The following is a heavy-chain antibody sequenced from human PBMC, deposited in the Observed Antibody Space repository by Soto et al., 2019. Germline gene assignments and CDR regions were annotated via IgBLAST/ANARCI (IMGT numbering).Heavy chain of an antibody. J-gene: IGHJ4*02. V-gene: IGHV4-39*01. D-gene: IGHD2-2*01. Sequence: QLQLQESGPGLVKPSETLSLTCTVSGGSISSSSYYWGWIRQPPGKGLEWIGSIYYSGSTYYNPSLKSRVTISADTSKNQFSLKLSSVTAADTAVYYCARPGLGYCSSTSCQDYWGQGTLVTVSS. CDR1: GGSISSSSYY. CDR2: IYYSGST. CDR3: ARPGLGYCSSTSCQDY.